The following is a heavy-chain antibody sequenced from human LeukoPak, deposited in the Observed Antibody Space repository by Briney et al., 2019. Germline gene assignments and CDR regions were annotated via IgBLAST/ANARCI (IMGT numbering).Heavy chain of an antibody. CDR1: GYTFTSYG. J-gene: IGHJ4*02. V-gene: IGHV1-18*01. D-gene: IGHD6-19*01. CDR2: ISAYNGNT. CDR3: AREYSSGWYGTHFDY. Sequence: ASVKVSCKASGYTFTSYGISWVRQAPGQGLEWMGWISAYNGNTNYAQKLQGRVTMTTDTSTSTAYMELRSLRSDDTAVYYCAREYSSGWYGTHFDYWGQGTLVTVSS.